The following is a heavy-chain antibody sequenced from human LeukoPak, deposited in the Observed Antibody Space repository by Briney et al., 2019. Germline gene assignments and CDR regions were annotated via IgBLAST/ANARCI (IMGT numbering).Heavy chain of an antibody. CDR2: LYNAGST. CDR1: GFIVSNNY. J-gene: IGHJ6*02. CDR3: ASFREYQLLQRRLYMDV. V-gene: IGHV3-53*01. Sequence: GGSLRLSCVASGFIVSNNYMSWVRQAPGKGLEWVSVLYNAGSTYYADSVKGRFTISRDNSKNTLYLQMYSLRAEDTAVYYCASFREYQLLQRRLYMDVWGQGTTVTVSS. D-gene: IGHD2-2*01.